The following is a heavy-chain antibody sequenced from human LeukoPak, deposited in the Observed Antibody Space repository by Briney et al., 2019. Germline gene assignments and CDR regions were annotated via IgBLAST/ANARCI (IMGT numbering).Heavy chain of an antibody. Sequence: GGSLRLSCTASGSTVSSNYMSWVRQAPGKGLEWVSVIYSGGSTYYADSVKGRFTTSRDNSKNTLYLQMNSLRAEDTAVYYCARYPSRAYSSSWPYYFDYWGQGTLVTVSS. D-gene: IGHD6-13*01. CDR2: IYSGGST. V-gene: IGHV3-53*01. CDR3: ARYPSRAYSSSWPYYFDY. CDR1: GSTVSSNY. J-gene: IGHJ4*02.